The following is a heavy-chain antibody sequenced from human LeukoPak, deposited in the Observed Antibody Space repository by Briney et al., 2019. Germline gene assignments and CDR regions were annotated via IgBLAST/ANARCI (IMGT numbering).Heavy chain of an antibody. CDR2: IYPGDSDI. Sequence: PGESLKISCKGSGYRFTSYWIGWVRQMPGKGLEWMGIIYPGDSDIRYSPSFQGQVTISADKSISTPYLQGSSLKASDTAMYYCAIPQVGATTGRYYYYYMDVWGKGTTVTVSS. J-gene: IGHJ6*03. CDR1: GYRFTSYW. D-gene: IGHD1-26*01. CDR3: AIPQVGATTGRYYYYYMDV. V-gene: IGHV5-51*01.